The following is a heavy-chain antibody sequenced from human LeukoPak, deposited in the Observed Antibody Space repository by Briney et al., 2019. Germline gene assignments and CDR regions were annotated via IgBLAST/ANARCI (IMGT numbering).Heavy chain of an antibody. D-gene: IGHD3-22*01. CDR1: GFTFSSYS. CDR3: ARVVYYYDSSGYYYWFDP. V-gene: IGHV3-21*01. J-gene: IGHJ5*02. Sequence: GGSLRLSCVASGFTFSSYSMNWVRQAPGKGLEWVSSISRGSRFIYYADSVKGRFTISRDNSKNTLYPQMNSLRAEDTAVYYCARVVYYYDSSGYYYWFDPWGQGTLVTVSS. CDR2: ISRGSRFI.